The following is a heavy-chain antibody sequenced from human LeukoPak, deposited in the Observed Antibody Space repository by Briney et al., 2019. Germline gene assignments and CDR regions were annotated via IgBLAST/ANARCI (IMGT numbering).Heavy chain of an antibody. Sequence: ASVKVSCKASGYNFNGFGISWVRQAPGQGLEWMGWISAYDGGTKYAPSLQDRLTMTIETSTTTAYMELRSLRSDDTAAYYCARLARYHMLEASDTWGQGTMVIVSS. J-gene: IGHJ3*02. CDR1: GYNFNGFG. CDR2: ISAYDGGT. CDR3: ARLARYHMLEASDT. V-gene: IGHV1-18*01. D-gene: IGHD2-2*01.